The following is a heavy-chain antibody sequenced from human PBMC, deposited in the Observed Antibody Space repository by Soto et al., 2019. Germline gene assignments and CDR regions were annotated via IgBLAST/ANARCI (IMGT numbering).Heavy chain of an antibody. Sequence: EVQLVESGGGLVKPGGSLRLSCAASGFTFTNHNMNWVRQAPGKGLEWVSSISSSSSFRNYADSVKGRFSISRDNDKNLEYLQMDRLRAEDTAVYYCARDPPLSVLVVVATDDFWGQGTLVTVSS. V-gene: IGHV3-21*02. CDR3: ARDPPLSVLVVVATDDF. CDR2: ISSSSSFR. D-gene: IGHD2-21*01. CDR1: GFTFTNHN. J-gene: IGHJ4*02.